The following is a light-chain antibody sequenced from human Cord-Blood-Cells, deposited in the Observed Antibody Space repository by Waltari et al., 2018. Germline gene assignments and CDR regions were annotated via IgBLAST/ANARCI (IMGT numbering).Light chain of an antibody. Sequence: QSVLTQPPSASGTPGQRVTISCSGSSSNIGSNYVYWYQQPPGTAPKLLIYRNNQRHSGVPDRFSGSKSGTSASLAISGLRSEDEADYYCAAWDDSLSGYVFGTGTKVTVL. CDR1: SSNIGSNY. J-gene: IGLJ1*01. V-gene: IGLV1-47*01. CDR3: AAWDDSLSGYV. CDR2: RNN.